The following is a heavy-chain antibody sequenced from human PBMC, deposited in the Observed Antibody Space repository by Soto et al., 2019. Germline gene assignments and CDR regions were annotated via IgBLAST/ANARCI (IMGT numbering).Heavy chain of an antibody. J-gene: IGHJ5*02. CDR3: AGGGWAGGWFDP. CDR2: IIPIFGTA. D-gene: IGHD6-19*01. Sequence: QVQLVQSGAEVKKPGSSVKVSCKASGGTFSSYAISWVRQAPGQGLEWMGGIIPIFGTANYAQKFQGRVTIXGXXATSTAYMELSSLRSEDTAVYSCAGGGWAGGWFDPWGQGTLVTVSS. CDR1: GGTFSSYA. V-gene: IGHV1-69*12.